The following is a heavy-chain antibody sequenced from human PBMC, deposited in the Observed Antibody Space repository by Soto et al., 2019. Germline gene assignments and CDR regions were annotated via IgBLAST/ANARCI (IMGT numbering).Heavy chain of an antibody. J-gene: IGHJ6*02. D-gene: IGHD6-19*01. CDR2: INAGNGNT. CDR1: GYTFTSYA. V-gene: IGHV1-3*01. CDR3: ARERVSAVAGDYYYYGMDV. Sequence: QVQLVQSGAEVKKPGASVKVSCKASGYTFTSYAMHWVRQAPGQRLEWMGWINAGNGNTKYSQKFQGRVTITRDTSASTAYMELSSLRSEDTAVYYCARERVSAVAGDYYYYGMDVWGQGTTVTVSS.